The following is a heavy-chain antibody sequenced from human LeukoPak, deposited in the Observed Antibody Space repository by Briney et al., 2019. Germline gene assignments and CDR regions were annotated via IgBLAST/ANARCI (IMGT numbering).Heavy chain of an antibody. J-gene: IGHJ4*02. V-gene: IGHV4-39*01. CDR2: IYYTGAT. Sequence: SETLSLTCAVSGGSISSTSYYWGWIRQPPGKGLEWIGSIYYTGATYYNPSLKSRVTISVDTSKNQFSLKLSSVTAADTAVYYCARLTYSSGWYGSFDYWGQGTLVTVSS. CDR3: ARLTYSSGWYGSFDY. CDR1: GGSISSTSYY. D-gene: IGHD6-19*01.